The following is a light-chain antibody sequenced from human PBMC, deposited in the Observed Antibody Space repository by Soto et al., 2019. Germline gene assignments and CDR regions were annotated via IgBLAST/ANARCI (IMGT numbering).Light chain of an antibody. CDR1: QIVRSTY. Sequence: LVLTQSPGTLSLSPGEGATLSCRASQIVRSTYLAWFQQKPGQAPRLLIYGASTSATGIPDRFSGSGACTDFTLTISGLEPKDFALYYCQQYDITPPITFGGGTKVEV. J-gene: IGKJ4*01. CDR2: GAS. V-gene: IGKV3-20*01. CDR3: QQYDITPPIT.